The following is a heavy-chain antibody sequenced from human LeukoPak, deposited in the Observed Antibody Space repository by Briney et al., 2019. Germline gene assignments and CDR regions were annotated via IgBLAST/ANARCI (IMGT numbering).Heavy chain of an antibody. Sequence: PGRSLRLPCAASGFTFSVYGMHWVRQAPGKGLEWVGVIWNDGSNKYYADSVKGRFTISRDNSKNTLYLQMNSLRAEDTAVYSCARASGPFDYWGQGTLVTVSS. J-gene: IGHJ4*02. D-gene: IGHD3-10*01. CDR2: IWNDGSNK. CDR1: GFTFSVYG. V-gene: IGHV3-33*01. CDR3: ARASGPFDY.